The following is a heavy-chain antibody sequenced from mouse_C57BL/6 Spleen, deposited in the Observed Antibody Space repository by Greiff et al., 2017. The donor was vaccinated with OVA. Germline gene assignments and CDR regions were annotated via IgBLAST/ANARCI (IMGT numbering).Heavy chain of an antibody. CDR2: IDPENGDT. D-gene: IGHD1-1*01. J-gene: IGHJ2*01. V-gene: IGHV14-4*01. CDR3: ARRSRDYYGSPDY. CDR1: GFNIKDDY. Sequence: EVQLQQSGAELVRPGASVKLSCTASGFNIKDDYMHWVKQRPEQGLEWIGWIDPENGDTEYASKFQGKATITADTSSSTAYMQLSSLTSEDSAVHYCARRSRDYYGSPDYWGQGTTLTVSS.